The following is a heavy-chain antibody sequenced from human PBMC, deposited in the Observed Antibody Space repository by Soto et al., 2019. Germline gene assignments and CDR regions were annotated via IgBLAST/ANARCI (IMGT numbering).Heavy chain of an antibody. CDR3: ARERARYYYYYGMDV. CDR2: IWYDGSNK. J-gene: IGHJ6*02. Sequence: GGSLRLSCAASGFTFSSYGMHWVRQAPGKGLEWVAVIWYDGSNKYYADSVKGRFTISRDNSKNTLYLQMNSLRAEDTAVYYCARERARYYYYYGMDVWGQGTTVTVSS. CDR1: GFTFSSYG. V-gene: IGHV3-33*01.